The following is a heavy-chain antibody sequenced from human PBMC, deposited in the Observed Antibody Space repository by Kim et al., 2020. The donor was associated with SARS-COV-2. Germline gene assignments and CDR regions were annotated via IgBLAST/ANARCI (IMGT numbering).Heavy chain of an antibody. D-gene: IGHD1-1*01. Sequence: GGSLRLSCAASGFTFNTYAMHWVRQAPGKGLEWVAVISYDGSNKYYADSVKGRFTISRDNSKNTLFLQMNSLRAEDTAVYSCASEQLYLDYWGQGTLVTVSS. CDR2: ISYDGSNK. CDR1: GFTFNTYA. CDR3: ASEQLYLDY. V-gene: IGHV3-30-3*01. J-gene: IGHJ4*02.